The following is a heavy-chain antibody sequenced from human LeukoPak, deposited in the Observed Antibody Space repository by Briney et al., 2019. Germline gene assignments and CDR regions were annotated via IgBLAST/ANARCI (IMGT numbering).Heavy chain of an antibody. V-gene: IGHV3-30*04. CDR3: ARGQRAHVEWSYYMDV. D-gene: IGHD3-3*01. CDR1: GFTFSSYA. Sequence: GGSLRLSCAASGFTFSSYAMHWVRQAPGKGLEWVAVISYAGSNKYYADSVKGRFTISRDNSKNTLYLQMNSLRAEDTAVYYCARGQRAHVEWSYYMDVWGKGTTVTVSS. J-gene: IGHJ6*03. CDR2: ISYAGSNK.